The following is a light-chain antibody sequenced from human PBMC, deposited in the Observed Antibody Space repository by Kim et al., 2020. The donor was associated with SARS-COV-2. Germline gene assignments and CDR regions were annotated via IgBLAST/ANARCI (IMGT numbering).Light chain of an antibody. CDR2: GAM. Sequence: EIVMTQSPATLSVSPGERVTLSCRASQSVRYNLAWYQQKPGQAPRLLIYGAMTRAPGVPARFSASGSGTEFTLTISSLQSEDFAVYLCHQYNNWLTFGGGTKVDIK. CDR3: HQYNNWLT. CDR1: QSVRYN. V-gene: IGKV3-15*01. J-gene: IGKJ4*01.